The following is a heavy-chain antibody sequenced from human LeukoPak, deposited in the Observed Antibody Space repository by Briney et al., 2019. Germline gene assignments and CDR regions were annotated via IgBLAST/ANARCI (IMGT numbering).Heavy chain of an antibody. CDR1: GFTFSTNW. Sequence: GGSLRLSCAASGFTFSTNWMHWVRQAPGKGLVWVSRINGDGSRTNYADSVEGRFTISRDNAKNTVYLQMNSLRAEDTAVYYCARDPNGDYVGAFDILGQGTMVTVSS. V-gene: IGHV3-74*01. J-gene: IGHJ3*02. D-gene: IGHD4-17*01. CDR3: ARDPNGDYVGAFDI. CDR2: INGDGSRT.